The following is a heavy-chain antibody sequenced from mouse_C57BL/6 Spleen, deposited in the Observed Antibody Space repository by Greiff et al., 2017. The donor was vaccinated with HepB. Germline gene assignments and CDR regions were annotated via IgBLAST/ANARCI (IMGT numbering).Heavy chain of an antibody. J-gene: IGHJ4*01. CDR3: ARQDDNAPMDY. CDR1: GYTFTSYW. Sequence: VQLQQPGAELVRPGTSVKLSCKASGYTFTSYWMHWVKQRPGQGLEWIGVIDPSDSYTNYNQKFKGKATLTVDTSSSTAYMQLSSLTSEDSAVYYCARQDDNAPMDYWGQGTSVTVSS. CDR2: IDPSDSYT. V-gene: IGHV1-59*01.